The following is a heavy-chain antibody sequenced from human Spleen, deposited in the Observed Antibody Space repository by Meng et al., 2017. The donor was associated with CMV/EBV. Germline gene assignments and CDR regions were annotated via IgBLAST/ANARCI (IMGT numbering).Heavy chain of an antibody. CDR2: INPSGGYT. CDR1: GYTFTTYY. CDR3: ARTRSGYYYGDY. D-gene: IGHD3-22*01. Sequence: ASVKVSCKASGYTFTTYYMYWVRQAPGQGLEWMGIINPSGGYTNYAKTFQGRVTMTRDTSTSTVYMDLSRLRSDDTAVYYCARTRSGYYYGDYWGQGTLVTVSS. J-gene: IGHJ4*02. V-gene: IGHV1-46*01.